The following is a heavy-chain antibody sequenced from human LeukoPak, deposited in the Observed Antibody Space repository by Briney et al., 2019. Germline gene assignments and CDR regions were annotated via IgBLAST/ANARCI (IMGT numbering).Heavy chain of an antibody. D-gene: IGHD3-10*01. CDR2: INPSDGDR. Sequence: ASVKVSCKASGYTFTTYNMHWVRQAPGQGLEWVGIINPSDGDRRNAQKFQGRVTMTRDTSTSTVYMELSSLRSEDTAVYYCAKDSGSYSADYWGQGTLVTVSS. CDR1: GYTFTTYN. CDR3: AKDSGSYSADY. V-gene: IGHV1-46*01. J-gene: IGHJ4*02.